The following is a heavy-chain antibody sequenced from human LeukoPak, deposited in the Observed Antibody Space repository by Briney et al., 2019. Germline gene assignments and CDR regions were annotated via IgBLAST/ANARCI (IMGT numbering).Heavy chain of an antibody. CDR2: IHYSGST. Sequence: PSETLSLTCTVSGGSNYWSWIRQPPGKGLEWIGYIHYSGSTSYNPSLKSRVTISIDTSKNQFSLKLNSVTAADTAVYYCARDLRPWYYYDSSGYPSLPYYMDVWGKGTTVTVSS. V-gene: IGHV4-59*12. D-gene: IGHD3-22*01. CDR1: GGSNY. J-gene: IGHJ6*03. CDR3: ARDLRPWYYYDSSGYPSLPYYMDV.